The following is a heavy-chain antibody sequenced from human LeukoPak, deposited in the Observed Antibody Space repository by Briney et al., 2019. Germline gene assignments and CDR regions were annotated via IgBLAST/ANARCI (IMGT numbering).Heavy chain of an antibody. D-gene: IGHD4-23*01. J-gene: IGHJ5*02. Sequence: SETLFLTCTVSGGSITSNNYYWGWIRQPPGKGLEWIGSISYGGSTHYNPSLKSRVTISVDTSKNQFSLKLRSVTATDTAVYHCATSPGADYGGSHWFDPWGQGTLVTVSS. CDR1: GGSITSNNYY. CDR3: ATSPGADYGGSHWFDP. CDR2: ISYGGST. V-gene: IGHV4-39*01.